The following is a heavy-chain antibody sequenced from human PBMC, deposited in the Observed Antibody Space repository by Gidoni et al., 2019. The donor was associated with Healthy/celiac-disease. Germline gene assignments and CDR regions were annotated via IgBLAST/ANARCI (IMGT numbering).Heavy chain of an antibody. CDR1: GGSISRYY. J-gene: IGHJ4*02. CDR3: ARQPYCSSTSCYKGGFDY. Sequence: QVQLQESGPGLVKPSETLSLTCTVSGGSISRYYWRWIRQPPEKGLEWIGYIYYSGSTNHNPSLKRRVTISVDTSKNQFSLKLSSVTAADTAVYYCARQPYCSSTSCYKGGFDYWGQETLVTVSS. V-gene: IGHV4-59*08. D-gene: IGHD2-2*02. CDR2: IYYSGST.